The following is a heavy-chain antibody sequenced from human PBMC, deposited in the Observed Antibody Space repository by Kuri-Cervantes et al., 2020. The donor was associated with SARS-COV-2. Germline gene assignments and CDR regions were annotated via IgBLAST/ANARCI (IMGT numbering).Heavy chain of an antibody. Sequence: SETLSLTCDVSGDSMNNGNWWTWVRQTPGKGLEWIGEIYHNGNTNYNPSLKSRVTISVDESKNQFSSKLNSVTAADTAVYYCASLLLGQQFAHWGQGILVTVSS. CDR1: GDSMNNGNW. V-gene: IGHV4-4*02. CDR3: ASLLLGQQFAH. D-gene: IGHD1/OR15-1a*01. CDR2: IYHNGNT. J-gene: IGHJ4*02.